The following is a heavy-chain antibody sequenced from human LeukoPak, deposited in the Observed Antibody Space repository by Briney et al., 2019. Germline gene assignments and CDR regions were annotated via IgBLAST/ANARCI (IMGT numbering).Heavy chain of an antibody. Sequence: GRSLRLSCAASGFTFSNHGMHWVRQAPGKGLEWVAVIWYDGSNQYYADSVKGRFTISRDNSKNMVYLQMNSLRAEDTAVYYCAKDRGGYSSGWYPFDYWGQGTLVTVSS. D-gene: IGHD6-19*01. CDR1: GFTFSNHG. CDR3: AKDRGGYSSGWYPFDY. V-gene: IGHV3-33*06. CDR2: IWYDGSNQ. J-gene: IGHJ4*02.